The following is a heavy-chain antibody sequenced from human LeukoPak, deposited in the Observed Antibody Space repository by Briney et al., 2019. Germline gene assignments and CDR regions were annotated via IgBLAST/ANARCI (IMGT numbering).Heavy chain of an antibody. CDR3: SSAMLRGLITRFDY. CDR1: GYSFTNYW. J-gene: IGHJ4*02. Sequence: GASLKISCKGSGYSFTNYWIGWVRQMPGKGLEWMGIIYPGDSDTRYSPSFQGQVTISADKSISTAYLQWSSLKASDTAMYYCSSAMLRGLITRFDYWGQGTLVTVAS. V-gene: IGHV5-51*01. D-gene: IGHD3-10*01. CDR2: IYPGDSDT.